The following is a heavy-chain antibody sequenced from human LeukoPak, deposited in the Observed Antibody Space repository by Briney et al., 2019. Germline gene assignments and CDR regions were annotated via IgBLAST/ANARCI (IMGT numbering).Heavy chain of an antibody. D-gene: IGHD6-19*01. CDR2: ISYDGSNK. J-gene: IGHJ6*02. V-gene: IGHV3-30*03. Sequence: PGGSLRLSCAASGFTFSSYGMHWVRQAPGKGLEWVAVISYDGSNKYYADSVKGRFTISRDNSKNTLYLQMNSLRAEDTAVYYCARDGYSSGWYRDYGMDVWGQGTTVTVSS. CDR3: ARDGYSSGWYRDYGMDV. CDR1: GFTFSSYG.